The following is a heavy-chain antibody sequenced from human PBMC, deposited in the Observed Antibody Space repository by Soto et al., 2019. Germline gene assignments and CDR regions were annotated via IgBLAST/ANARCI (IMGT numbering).Heavy chain of an antibody. CDR3: ARHLYFAGSYSDYYGMDV. V-gene: IGHV5-10-1*01. J-gene: IGHJ6*02. CDR2: IDPSDSYT. Sequence: GESLKISCNGSGYIFTSYWISWVRQMPGKGLEWMGRIDPSDSYTNYSPSFQGHVTISADKSISTAYLQWSSLKASDTAMYYCARHLYFAGSYSDYYGMDVWGQGTTVTVSS. CDR1: GYIFTSYW. D-gene: IGHD3-10*01.